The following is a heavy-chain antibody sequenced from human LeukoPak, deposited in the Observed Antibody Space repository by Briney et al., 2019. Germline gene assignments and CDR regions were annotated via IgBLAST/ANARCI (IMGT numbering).Heavy chain of an antibody. CDR3: TSGPHRINYYGDLPSDAFDI. CDR2: ISWNSDTI. Sequence: GGSLRLSCAVSGFTFDDYAMHWVRQVPGKGLEWVSGISWNSDTIDLADSVKGRFTISRDNAKNTLYLQMNSLRVEDTAVYYCTSGPHRINYYGDLPSDAFDIWGQGTMVTVSS. J-gene: IGHJ3*02. CDR1: GFTFDDYA. D-gene: IGHD4-17*01. V-gene: IGHV3-9*01.